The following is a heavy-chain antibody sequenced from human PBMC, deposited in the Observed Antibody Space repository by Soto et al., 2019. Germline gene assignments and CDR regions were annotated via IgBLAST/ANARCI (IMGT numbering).Heavy chain of an antibody. CDR3: VSWVSVHCDY. Sequence: PGGSLRLSCAASGFTISSRDNHAMSWVRQAPGRGPEWISTISSDGSNRHYADSVLGRFTISRDSSRNTVNLLMNRLRVDETARYFCVSWVSVHCDYWGPGTLVTVAS. CDR1: GFTISSRDNHA. CDR2: ISSDGSNR. V-gene: IGHV3-23*01. J-gene: IGHJ4*02. D-gene: IGHD2-8*01.